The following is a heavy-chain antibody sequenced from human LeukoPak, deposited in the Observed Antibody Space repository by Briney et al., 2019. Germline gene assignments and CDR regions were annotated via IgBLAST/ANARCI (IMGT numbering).Heavy chain of an antibody. V-gene: IGHV1-18*01. D-gene: IGHD3-22*01. CDR3: AREPGRRHDSSGYSDY. CDR1: GYTFTSYG. J-gene: IGHJ4*02. CDR2: ISAYNGNT. Sequence: ASVKVSCKASGYTFTSYGISWVRQAPGQGLEWMGWISAYNGNTNYAQKLQGRVTMTTDTSMSTAYMELRSLRSDDTAVYYCAREPGRRHDSSGYSDYWGQGTLVTVSS.